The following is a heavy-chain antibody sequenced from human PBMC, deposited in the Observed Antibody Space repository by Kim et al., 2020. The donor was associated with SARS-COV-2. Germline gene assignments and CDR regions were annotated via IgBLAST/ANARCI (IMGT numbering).Heavy chain of an antibody. CDR2: T. Sequence: TEYAASVKGRFTISRDDSKSIAYLQMNSLKTEDTAVYYCTVTGTTKPIDYWGQGTLVTVSS. V-gene: IGHV3-49*02. J-gene: IGHJ4*02. CDR3: TVTGTTKPIDY. D-gene: IGHD1-20*01.